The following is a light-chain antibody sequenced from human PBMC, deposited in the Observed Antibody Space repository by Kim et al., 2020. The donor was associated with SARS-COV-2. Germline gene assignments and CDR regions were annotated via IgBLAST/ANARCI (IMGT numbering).Light chain of an antibody. CDR1: QSILHSNNLNL. V-gene: IGKV4-1*01. CDR2: WAS. Sequence: DIVLTQSPESLTVSLGERATVHCKSSQSILHSNNLNLLAWYQQRPGQPPKLLFYWASTREPGVPDRFSGSGSGTDFALTITNFQAEDVAVYYCQQYFSPPLAFGGGTKVENK. CDR3: QQYFSPPLA. J-gene: IGKJ4*01.